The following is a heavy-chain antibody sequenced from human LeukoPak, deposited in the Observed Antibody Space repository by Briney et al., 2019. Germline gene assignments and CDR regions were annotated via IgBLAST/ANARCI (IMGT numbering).Heavy chain of an antibody. V-gene: IGHV4-38-2*02. J-gene: IGHJ3*02. CDR3: ARATYYDFWRGMGAFDI. CDR2: IYHSGNT. CDR1: DYSISSGSS. Sequence: SETLSLTCTVSDYSISSGSSWGWIRQSPGKGLECIGTIYHSGNTYYNPSLKSRATISVNTSKNQFSLNLTSVTAGDTAVDFCARATYYDFWRGMGAFDIWGQGTVVTVSS. D-gene: IGHD3/OR15-3a*01.